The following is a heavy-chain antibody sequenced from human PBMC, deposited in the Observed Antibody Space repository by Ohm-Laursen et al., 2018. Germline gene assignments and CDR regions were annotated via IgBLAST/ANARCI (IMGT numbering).Heavy chain of an antibody. Sequence: SLRLSCTASGFTFDDYAMHWVRQAPGKGLEWVSGITWNSGTITYADSVKGRFTISRDNAKNSLYLQMNSLRAEDTALYYCAKDSIAAAAKNYFDYWGQGTLVTVSS. CDR1: GFTFDDYA. CDR2: ITWNSGTI. V-gene: IGHV3-9*01. J-gene: IGHJ4*02. CDR3: AKDSIAAAAKNYFDY. D-gene: IGHD6-13*01.